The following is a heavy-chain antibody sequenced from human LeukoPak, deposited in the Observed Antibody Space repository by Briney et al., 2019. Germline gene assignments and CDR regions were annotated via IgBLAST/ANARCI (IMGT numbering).Heavy chain of an antibody. Sequence: SQTLSLTCTVSGGSISSGDYYWSWIRQPPGKGLEWIGYIYYSGSTYYNPSLKSRVTISVDTSKNQFSLKLSSVTAADTAVYYRARGGGDFWSGYPLNWFDPWGQGTLVTVSS. CDR3: ARGGGDFWSGYPLNWFDP. J-gene: IGHJ5*02. CDR1: GGSISSGDYY. D-gene: IGHD3-3*01. CDR2: IYYSGST. V-gene: IGHV4-30-4*08.